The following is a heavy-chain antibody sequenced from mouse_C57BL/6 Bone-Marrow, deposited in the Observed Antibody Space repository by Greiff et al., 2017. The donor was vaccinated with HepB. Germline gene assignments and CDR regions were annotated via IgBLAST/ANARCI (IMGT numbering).Heavy chain of an antibody. J-gene: IGHJ1*03. Sequence: QVQQPGAELVKPGASVKMSCNASGYTFTSYWITWVKQRPGQGLEWIGDIYPGSGSTNYNEKFKSKATLTVDTSSSTAYMQLSSLTSEDSAVYYCERNYYGSSLWYVDVWGTGTTVNVTS. CDR3: ERNYYGSSLWYVDV. V-gene: IGHV1-55*01. D-gene: IGHD1-1*01. CDR1: GYTFTSYW. CDR2: IYPGSGST.